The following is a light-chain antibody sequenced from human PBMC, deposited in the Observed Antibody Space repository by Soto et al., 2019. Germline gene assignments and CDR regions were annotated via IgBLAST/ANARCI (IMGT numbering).Light chain of an antibody. V-gene: IGLV2-14*01. Sequence: QSVLTQPASVSGSPGQSITISCTGTSGDIGGYNYVSWYQQFPGKAPKLMISEVNNRPSGVSSRFSGSRSGNTASLTISGVQAEDEAAYYCSSYTSSGTWVFGGGTKVTVL. J-gene: IGLJ3*02. CDR3: SSYTSSGTWV. CDR1: SGDIGGYNY. CDR2: EVN.